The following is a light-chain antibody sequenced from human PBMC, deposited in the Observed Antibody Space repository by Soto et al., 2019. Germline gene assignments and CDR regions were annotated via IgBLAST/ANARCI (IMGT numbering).Light chain of an antibody. CDR3: YSARSSSTTFDV. CDR1: SSDIGGSEY. Sequence: QSALTQPASVSGSPGQSITISCAGTSSDIGGSEYVAWYQQHPGKAPKLMIYGVSNRPSGVSNRFSGSKSGNTASLTISGRQAEDEADYFCYSARSSSTTFDVFGTGTKLTVL. J-gene: IGLJ1*01. V-gene: IGLV2-14*03. CDR2: GVS.